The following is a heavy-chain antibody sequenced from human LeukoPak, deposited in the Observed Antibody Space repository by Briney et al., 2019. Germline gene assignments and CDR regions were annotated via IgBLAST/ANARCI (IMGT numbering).Heavy chain of an antibody. CDR3: ARDRHDYVWGSYRYIDY. J-gene: IGHJ4*02. Sequence: GGSLRLSCAASGFTFSSYSMNWVRQAPGKGLEWVSSISSSSSYIYYADSVKGRFTISRDNAKNTLYLQMNSLRAEDTAVYYCARDRHDYVWGSYRYIDYWGQGTLVTVSS. V-gene: IGHV3-21*01. CDR1: GFTFSSYS. D-gene: IGHD3-16*02. CDR2: ISSSSSYI.